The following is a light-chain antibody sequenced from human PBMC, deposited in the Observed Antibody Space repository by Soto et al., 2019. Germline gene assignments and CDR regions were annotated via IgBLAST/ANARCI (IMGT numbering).Light chain of an antibody. CDR2: EVS. J-gene: IGLJ2*01. CDR3: SSYTGNNNLV. V-gene: IGLV2-8*01. CDR1: SSDVGGYNY. Sequence: QSVLTQPPSASGSPGQSVTISCTGTSSDVGGYNYVSWYQQHPGKAPKLMIYEVSKWPSGVPDRSSGSKSGNTASLTVSGLQAEDEADYYCSSYTGNNNLVFGGGTKLTVL.